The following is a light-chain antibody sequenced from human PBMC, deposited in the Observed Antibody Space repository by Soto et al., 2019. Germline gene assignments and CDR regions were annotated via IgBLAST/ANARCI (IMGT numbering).Light chain of an antibody. J-gene: IGKJ1*01. CDR1: QSISSW. CDR2: DAS. Sequence: DIQMTQSPSTLSASVGDRVTITCRASQSISSWLAWYQQKPGQAPKLLIYDASSLESGVPSRFSGSGSGTEFTLTIRSLQPDDFATYYCQQELGTFGQGTKVEIK. CDR3: QQELGT. V-gene: IGKV1-5*01.